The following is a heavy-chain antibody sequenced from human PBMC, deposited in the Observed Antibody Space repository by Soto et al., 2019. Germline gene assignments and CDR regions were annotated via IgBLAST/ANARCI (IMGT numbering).Heavy chain of an antibody. Sequence: HPGGSLRLSCAASGFTFSGFSMNWVRQAPGKGLEWVSYISTSGSTIYYADSVKGRFTISRDNVMNLLYLQMNSLRAEDTAVYYCARDIGYYYDKFDYWSQGTLVTVSS. CDR3: ARDIGYYYDKFDY. D-gene: IGHD3-22*01. CDR2: ISTSGSTI. CDR1: GFTFSGFS. J-gene: IGHJ4*02. V-gene: IGHV3-48*01.